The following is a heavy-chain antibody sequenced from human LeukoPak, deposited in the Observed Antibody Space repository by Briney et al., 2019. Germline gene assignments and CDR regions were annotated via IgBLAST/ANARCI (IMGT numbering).Heavy chain of an antibody. Sequence: SETLSLTSAVSGGSFSGYYSSWIRQPPPKGLGWIGEINHIGGTNYNPSLTCRVTIPVDTSKKQFCLKLSSVTSAATAGSYCTVVAATLISYRGEGTPWTVSS. CDR2: INHIGGT. CDR3: TVVAATLISY. V-gene: IGHV4-34*01. D-gene: IGHD2-15*01. CDR1: GGSFSGYY. J-gene: IGHJ4*02.